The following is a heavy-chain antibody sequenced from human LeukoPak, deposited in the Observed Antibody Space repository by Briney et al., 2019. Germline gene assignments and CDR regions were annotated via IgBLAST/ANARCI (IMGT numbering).Heavy chain of an antibody. CDR3: ARRYYYYYYMDV. V-gene: IGHV4-34*01. CDR2: INHSGST. CDR1: GFTFSNAW. Sequence: GSLRLSCAASGFTFSNAWMSWVRQAPGKGLEWVGEINHSGSTNYNPSLKSRVTISVDTSKNQFSLKLSSVTAADTAVYYCARRYYYYYYMDVWGKGTTVTVSS. J-gene: IGHJ6*03.